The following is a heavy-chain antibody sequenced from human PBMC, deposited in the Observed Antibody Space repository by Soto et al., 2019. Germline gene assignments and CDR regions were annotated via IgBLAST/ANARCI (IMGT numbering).Heavy chain of an antibody. CDR1: GYTFTGYY. CDR2: INPNSGGT. J-gene: IGHJ4*02. V-gene: IGHV1-2*04. Sequence: GASVKVSCKASGYTFTGYYMHWVRQAPGQGLEWMGWINPNSGGTNYAQKFQGWVTMTRDTSISTAYMELSRLRSDDTAVYYCARDYSSSWDEMSGFDYWGQGTLVTVSS. CDR3: ARDYSSSWDEMSGFDY. D-gene: IGHD6-13*01.